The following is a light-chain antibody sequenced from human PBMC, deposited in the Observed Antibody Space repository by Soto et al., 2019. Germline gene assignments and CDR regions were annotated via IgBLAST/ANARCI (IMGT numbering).Light chain of an antibody. V-gene: IGLV2-14*01. CDR1: SSDVGGYNY. CDR3: SSYTSSSTPYVV. CDR2: DVS. Sequence: ALTQPASVSGSPGQSITISCTGTSSDVGGYNYVSWYQQHPGKAPKLMIYDVSNRPSGVSNRFSGSKSGNTASLTISGLQAEDEAHYYCSSYTSSSTPYVVFGGGTKLTVL. J-gene: IGLJ2*01.